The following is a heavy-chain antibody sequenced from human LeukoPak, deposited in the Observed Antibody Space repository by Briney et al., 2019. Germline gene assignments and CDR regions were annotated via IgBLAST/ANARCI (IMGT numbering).Heavy chain of an antibody. D-gene: IGHD5-24*01. V-gene: IGHV3-13*01. CDR2: IDNGGDT. Sequence: GGSLRLSCAASGFTFSSYDMHWVRQVTGKGLEWVSAIDNGGDTYYPGSVKGRFTISRENAKKSLYLQMNSLKTEDTAVYYCTRRDGYDYWGQGTLVTVSS. CDR3: TRRDGYDY. CDR1: GFTFSSYD. J-gene: IGHJ4*02.